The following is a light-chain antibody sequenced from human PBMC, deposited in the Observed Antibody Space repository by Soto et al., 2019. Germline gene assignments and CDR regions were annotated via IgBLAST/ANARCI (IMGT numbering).Light chain of an antibody. CDR3: QQYFNWPPLT. CDR2: GAS. Sequence: EIVLTKSPGTVSLYPGERATLSCRASQSVSSNLAWYQQKPGQAPRLLMFGASTRATNIPARFSGSGSGTEFTLTISSLQSEDFAVYYCQQYFNWPPLTFGGGTKVDIK. CDR1: QSVSSN. J-gene: IGKJ4*01. V-gene: IGKV3-15*01.